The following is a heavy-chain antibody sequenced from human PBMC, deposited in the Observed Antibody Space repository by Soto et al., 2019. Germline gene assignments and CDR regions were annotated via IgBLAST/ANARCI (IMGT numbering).Heavy chain of an antibody. CDR2: ISYDGSNK. V-gene: IGHV3-30*18. CDR3: AKEFREWFEDYGMDV. CDR1: GFTFSSYG. Sequence: ESGGGVVQPGRSLRLSCAASGFTFSSYGMHWVRQAPGKGLEWVAVISYDGSNKYYADSVKGRFTISRDNSKNTLYLQMNSLRAEDTAVYYCAKEFREWFEDYGMDVWGQGTTVTVSS. J-gene: IGHJ6*02. D-gene: IGHD3-10*01.